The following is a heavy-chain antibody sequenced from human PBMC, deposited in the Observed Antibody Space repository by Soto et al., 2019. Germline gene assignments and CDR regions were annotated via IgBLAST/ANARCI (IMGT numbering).Heavy chain of an antibody. CDR3: ARDTYYYDSSGYPHAFDI. CDR2: INHSGST. V-gene: IGHV4-34*01. CDR1: GGSFSGYY. D-gene: IGHD3-22*01. Sequence: SETLSLTCAVYGGSFSGYYWSWIRQPPGKGLEWIGEINHSGSTNYNPSLKSRVTISVDTSKNQFSLKLSSVTAADTAVYYCARDTYYYDSSGYPHAFDIWDQGTMVTVSS. J-gene: IGHJ3*02.